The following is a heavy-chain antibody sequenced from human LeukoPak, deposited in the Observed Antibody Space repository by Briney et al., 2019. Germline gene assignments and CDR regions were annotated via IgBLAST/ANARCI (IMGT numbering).Heavy chain of an antibody. Sequence: ASVKVSCKASGYTFTGYYIHWVRQAPGQGLEWMGWINPNSGGTNYAQKFQGRVTMTRDTSISTAYMELSRLRSDDTAVYYCARDKIFGVVIPHYYYMDVWGKGTTVTVSS. V-gene: IGHV1-2*02. CDR3: ARDKIFGVVIPHYYYMDV. J-gene: IGHJ6*03. D-gene: IGHD3-3*01. CDR1: GYTFTGYY. CDR2: INPNSGGT.